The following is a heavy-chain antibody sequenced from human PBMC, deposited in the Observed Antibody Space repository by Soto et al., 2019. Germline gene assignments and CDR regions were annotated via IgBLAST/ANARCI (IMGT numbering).Heavy chain of an antibody. Sequence: ASVKISCKASGYIFTSYGINWVRQAPGQGLEWMGWISLYIHNTHYAQKFQGRVTMTTDTSTSTVFMELRSLRSDDTAVYYCARGAFDYGSGSDYNSPFDYCGQVTMVTAP. D-gene: IGHD3-10*01. V-gene: IGHV1-18*04. CDR1: GYIFTSYG. CDR3: ARGAFDYGSGSDYNSPFDY. J-gene: IGHJ4*02. CDR2: ISLYIHNT.